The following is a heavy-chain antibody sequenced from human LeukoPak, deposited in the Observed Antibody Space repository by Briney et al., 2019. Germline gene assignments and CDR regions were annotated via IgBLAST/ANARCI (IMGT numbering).Heavy chain of an antibody. CDR2: IYHSGST. Sequence: SGTLSLTCAVSGGSISSSNWWSWVRQPPGKGLEWIGEIYHSGSTNYNPSLKSRVTISVDKSKNQFSLKLSSVTAADTAVYYCARRRYSSGWYLDYWGQGTLVTVSS. D-gene: IGHD6-19*01. V-gene: IGHV4-4*02. CDR1: GGSISSSNW. CDR3: ARRRYSSGWYLDY. J-gene: IGHJ4*02.